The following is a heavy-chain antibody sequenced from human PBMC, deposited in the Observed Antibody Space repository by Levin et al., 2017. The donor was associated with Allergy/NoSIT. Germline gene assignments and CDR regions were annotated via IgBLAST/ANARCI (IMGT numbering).Heavy chain of an antibody. Sequence: GGSLRLSCAASGFTFSNAWMSWVRQAPGKGLEWVGRIKSKTDGGTTDYAAPVKGRFTISRDDSKNTLYLQMNSLKTEDTAVYYCTTEQWLETGDAFDIWGQGTMVTVSS. CDR3: TTEQWLETGDAFDI. D-gene: IGHD6-19*01. CDR1: GFTFSNAW. V-gene: IGHV3-15*01. CDR2: IKSKTDGGTT. J-gene: IGHJ3*02.